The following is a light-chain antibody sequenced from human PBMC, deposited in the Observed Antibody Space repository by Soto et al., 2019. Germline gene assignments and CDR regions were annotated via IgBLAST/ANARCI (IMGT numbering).Light chain of an antibody. V-gene: IGLV1-44*01. J-gene: IGLJ3*02. Sequence: QSVLTQPPSTSGTPGQTVTISCSGSTSNIGNNTVNWYQQLPGTAPKLLIYGNNHRTSGVPDRFSGSKSRTSASLANSGLQSEDEANYFCAAWDDSLNGPVFGGGTKLTVL. CDR2: GNN. CDR3: AAWDDSLNGPV. CDR1: TSNIGNNT.